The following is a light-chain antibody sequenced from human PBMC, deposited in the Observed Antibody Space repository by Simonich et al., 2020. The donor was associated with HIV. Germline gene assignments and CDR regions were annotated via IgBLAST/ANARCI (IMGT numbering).Light chain of an antibody. V-gene: IGKV1-39*01. J-gene: IGKJ4*01. CDR1: QSISSY. Sequence: DIQMTQSPSSLSASVGDRVTITCRASQSISSYLNWYQQKPGKAPKLLIYAASSLQSGVPSRFSGSGSGTDFTLTISGLQPEDFAVYYCQQYNGYPLTFGGGTKVEIK. CDR2: AAS. CDR3: QQYNGYPLT.